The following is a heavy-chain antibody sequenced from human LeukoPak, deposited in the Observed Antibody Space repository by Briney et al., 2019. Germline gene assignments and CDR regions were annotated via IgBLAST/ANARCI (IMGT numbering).Heavy chain of an antibody. D-gene: IGHD6-19*01. J-gene: IGHJ6*03. Sequence: GGSLRLSCAASGFTFSSYGMHWVRQAPGKGLEWVALIRYDGSNKYYADSVKGRFTISRDNSKNTLYVQMNSLRAEDTAVYYCARERRAGNFSDYYYYYMDVWGKGTTVTVSS. CDR3: ARERRAGNFSDYYYYYMDV. V-gene: IGHV3-30*02. CDR2: IRYDGSNK. CDR1: GFTFSSYG.